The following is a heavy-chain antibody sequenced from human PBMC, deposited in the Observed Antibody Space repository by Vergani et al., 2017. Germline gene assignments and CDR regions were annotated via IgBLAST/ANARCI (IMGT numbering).Heavy chain of an antibody. CDR1: GFTFSSYA. V-gene: IGHV3-30-3*02. CDR2: ISYDGSNK. J-gene: IGHJ4*02. D-gene: IGHD3-22*01. CDR3: ANEVRGSSGYYYDVGCFEY. Sequence: QVQLVESGGGVVQPGRSLRLSCAASGFTFSSYAMHWVRQAPGKGLEWVAVISYDGSNKYYADSVKGRFTISRDNSKNTLYLQMNSLRAEDTAVYYCANEVRGSSGYYYDVGCFEYWGPGTLGTVSS.